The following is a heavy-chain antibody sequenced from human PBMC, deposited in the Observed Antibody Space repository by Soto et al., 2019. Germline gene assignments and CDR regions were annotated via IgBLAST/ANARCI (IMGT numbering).Heavy chain of an antibody. Sequence: EVQLVESGGGKVQPGGSLRLSCAASGFTFSDYWMAWVRQAPGKGLEWVANIKQDGSEKDYVDSVKGRFTISRDNAKNSLYLQMNSLRVEDTAVYYSTRNRGYGSRSYPFDPWGQGTLVSVSS. CDR3: TRNRGYGSRSYPFDP. V-gene: IGHV3-7*04. D-gene: IGHD3-10*01. J-gene: IGHJ5*02. CDR1: GFTFSDYW. CDR2: IKQDGSEK.